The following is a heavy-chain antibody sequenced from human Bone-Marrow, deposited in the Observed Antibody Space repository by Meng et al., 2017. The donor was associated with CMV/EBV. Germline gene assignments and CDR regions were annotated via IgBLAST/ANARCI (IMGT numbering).Heavy chain of an antibody. CDR2: ITYDGSNK. V-gene: IGHV3-30-3*01. Sequence: GGSLRLSCAASGFTFSSYAMHWVRQAPGKGLEWVAVITYDGSNKYYADSVKGRFTISRDNSKNTLYLQMNSLRAEDPAVYYCARDGFRYDFWSGYYSSDYWGQGTLVTVSS. D-gene: IGHD3-3*01. CDR1: GFTFSSYA. CDR3: ARDGFRYDFWSGYYSSDY. J-gene: IGHJ4*02.